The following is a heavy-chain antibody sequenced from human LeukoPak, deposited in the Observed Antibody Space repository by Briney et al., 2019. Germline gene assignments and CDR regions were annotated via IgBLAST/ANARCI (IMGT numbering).Heavy chain of an antibody. J-gene: IGHJ4*02. CDR1: GFIFDDYT. Sequence: GGSLRLSCAASGFIFDDYTMHWVRHAPGKGLEWVSGISGNSGSTGYADAVKGRFTMSRDNAKNSLYLQMKSLRPEDTALYYCARVGLSSPGPGFDYWGQGTLVTVSS. V-gene: IGHV3-9*01. CDR3: ARVGLSSPGPGFDY. CDR2: ISGNSGST. D-gene: IGHD2/OR15-2a*01.